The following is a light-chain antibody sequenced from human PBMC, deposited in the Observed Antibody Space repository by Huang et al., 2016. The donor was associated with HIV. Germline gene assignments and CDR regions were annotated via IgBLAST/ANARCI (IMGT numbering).Light chain of an antibody. CDR2: GSS. CDR3: QQYNTSPRT. V-gene: IGKV3-15*01. Sequence: ENLMTQSPSTLSVSPGDSATLSCRASQSVFKNLAWYQQKPGQAPKLLIYGSSPRAAGIPARFSGSGSGTDFTLTISSLQSEDFAVYYCQQYNTSPRTFGQGTKVEV. J-gene: IGKJ1*01. CDR1: QSVFKN.